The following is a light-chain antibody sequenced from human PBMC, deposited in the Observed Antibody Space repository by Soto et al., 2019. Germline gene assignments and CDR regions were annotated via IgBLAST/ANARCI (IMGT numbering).Light chain of an antibody. J-gene: IGKJ5*01. Sequence: DIVMTQSPLSLPITPGEPASMSCRSSQSLLHSNGYNYLDWYLQKPGQSPQLLIYLGSNRASGVPHRFSGSGSGTDFTLKISRVEAEDVGVYYCMQALQTITFGQGTRLEIK. V-gene: IGKV2-28*01. CDR3: MQALQTIT. CDR2: LGS. CDR1: QSLLHSNGYNY.